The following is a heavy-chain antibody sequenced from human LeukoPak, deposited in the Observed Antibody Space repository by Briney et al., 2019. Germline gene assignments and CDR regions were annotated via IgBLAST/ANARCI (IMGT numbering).Heavy chain of an antibody. V-gene: IGHV4-59*01. D-gene: IGHD3-22*01. CDR3: ARAKYYDSSGYASYYFDY. CDR2: TYYSGST. CDR1: GGPISNYY. J-gene: IGHJ4*02. Sequence: SETLSLTCTVSGGPISNYYCSWIRQPPGKGVEWIGYTYYSGSTNYNPSLKSRVTISVDTSKNQFSLRLSSVTAADTAVYYCARAKYYDSSGYASYYFDYWGQGTLVTVSS.